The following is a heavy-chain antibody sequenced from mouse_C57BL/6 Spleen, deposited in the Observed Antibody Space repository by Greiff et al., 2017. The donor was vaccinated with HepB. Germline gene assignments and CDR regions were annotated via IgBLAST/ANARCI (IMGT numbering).Heavy chain of an antibody. V-gene: IGHV1-15*01. D-gene: IGHD1-1*01. CDR2: IDPETGGT. CDR3: TRLPVLYYGSSYGY. CDR1: GYTFTDYE. J-gene: IGHJ2*01. Sequence: VQLQESGAELVRPGASVTLSCKASGYTFTDYEMHWVKQTPVHGLEWIGAIDPETGGTAYNQKFKGKAILTADKSSSTAYMELRSLTSGDSAVYYCTRLPVLYYGSSYGYWGQGTTLTVSS.